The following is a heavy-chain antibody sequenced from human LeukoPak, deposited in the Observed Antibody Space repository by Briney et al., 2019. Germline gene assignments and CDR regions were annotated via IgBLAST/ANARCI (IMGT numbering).Heavy chain of an antibody. CDR3: ARSYSSGCFDY. D-gene: IGHD6-19*01. J-gene: IGHJ4*02. CDR1: GFTVSSNY. CDR2: IYSGGSK. Sequence: GGSLRLSCAASGFTVSSNYMSWLRQAPGKGLEWVSVIYSGGSKYYAHSVKGRFTYSRDNSQCTLCHQMNSLRAEDTAAYYCARSYSSGCFDYWGQGTLVTVSS. V-gene: IGHV3-66*02.